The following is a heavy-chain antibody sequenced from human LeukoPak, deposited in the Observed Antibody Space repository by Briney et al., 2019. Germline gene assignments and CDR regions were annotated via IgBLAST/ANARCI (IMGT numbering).Heavy chain of an antibody. CDR1: GYTFTNYW. Sequence: GGSLKISFQGSGYTFTNYWISWVRPMPGKRREWMGRIDPSDSYTNYNPSFRGHITISADKSSSTAYLHWSSLKASDTAMYFCARQYSGYDYYFDYWGQGILVTVSS. CDR2: IDPSDSYT. CDR3: ARQYSGYDYYFDY. D-gene: IGHD5-12*01. J-gene: IGHJ4*02. V-gene: IGHV5-10-1*01.